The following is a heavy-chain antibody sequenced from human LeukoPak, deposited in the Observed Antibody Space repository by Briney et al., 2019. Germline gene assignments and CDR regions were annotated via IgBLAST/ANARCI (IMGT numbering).Heavy chain of an antibody. CDR1: GFTFSNAW. V-gene: IGHV3-15*01. D-gene: IGHD1-1*01. J-gene: IGHJ4*02. Sequence: PGGSLRLSCAASGFTFSNAWMSWVRQAPGKGLEWVGLIKTKTDGGTTDYAAPVKGRFTIPRDDSKNTLYLQMNSLKTEDTAVYYCTTGTIRWNWGQGTLVTVSS. CDR2: IKTKTDGGTT. CDR3: TTGTIRWN.